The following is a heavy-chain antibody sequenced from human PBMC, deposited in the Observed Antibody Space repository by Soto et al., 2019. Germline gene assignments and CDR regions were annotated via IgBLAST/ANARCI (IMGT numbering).Heavy chain of an antibody. CDR2: IYYSGST. Sequence: SETLSLTCTVPGGSISSSSYYWGWIRQPPGKGLEWIGSIYYSGSTCYNPSLKSRVTISVDTSKNQFSLKLSPVTAADTAVYYCARLPRGYDFWSGYYTPSWFDPWAREPWSPSPQ. J-gene: IGHJ5*02. V-gene: IGHV4-39*01. CDR1: GGSISSSSYY. CDR3: ARLPRGYDFWSGYYTPSWFDP. D-gene: IGHD3-3*01.